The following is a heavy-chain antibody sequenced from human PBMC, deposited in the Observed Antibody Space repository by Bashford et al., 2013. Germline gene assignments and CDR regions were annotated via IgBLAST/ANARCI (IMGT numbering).Heavy chain of an antibody. Sequence: SETLSLTCTVSGGSISSSNSYWGWIRQPPGKGLEWIGSIFYTGGLYYNPSLESRVTMSVDTSKNQISLNLSSVAAADTAMYYCARRGTSGRSFDSWGQGILVTVSS. CDR3: ARRGTSGRSFDS. CDR2: IFYTGGL. V-gene: IGHV4-39*01. D-gene: IGHD3-10*01. CDR1: GGSISSSNSY. J-gene: IGHJ4*02.